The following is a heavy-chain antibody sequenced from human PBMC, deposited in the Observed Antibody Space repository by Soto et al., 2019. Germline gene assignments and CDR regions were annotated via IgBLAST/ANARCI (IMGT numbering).Heavy chain of an antibody. D-gene: IGHD5-18*01. Sequence: QVQLVQSGAEVKKPGASVKVSCKASGYTFTSYDINWVRQATGQGLEWMGWMNPNSGNTGYAQKFQGRVTMSSNNSISAAYRELSSLRSEDTAVYYCAREGGYSYGFDYWGQGTLVTVSS. CDR1: GYTFTSYD. V-gene: IGHV1-8*01. CDR2: MNPNSGNT. CDR3: AREGGYSYGFDY. J-gene: IGHJ4*02.